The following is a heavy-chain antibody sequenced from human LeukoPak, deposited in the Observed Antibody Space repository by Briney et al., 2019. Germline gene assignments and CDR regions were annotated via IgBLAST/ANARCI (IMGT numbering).Heavy chain of an antibody. CDR3: ARGDIDH. V-gene: IGHV1-46*02. CDR1: GYTFNIYY. Sequence: ASVKVSCKTSGYTFNIYYVQWVRRAPGQGLEWMGVIHPNDGGTTYAQKFQGRIIMTSDTSTSTIYMELSSLKSDDTAVYYCARGDIDHWGQGTLVTVSS. CDR2: IHPNDGGT. D-gene: IGHD2-15*01. J-gene: IGHJ5*02.